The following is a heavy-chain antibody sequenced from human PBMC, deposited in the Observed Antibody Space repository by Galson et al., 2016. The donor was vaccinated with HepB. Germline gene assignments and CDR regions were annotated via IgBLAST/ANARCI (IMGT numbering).Heavy chain of an antibody. CDR3: AKSGFCTSSTSYRFYYYSGMDV. CDR1: GFTFNLYA. V-gene: IGHV3-23*01. D-gene: IGHD2-2*01. J-gene: IGHJ6*02. CDR2: ISGSGDST. Sequence: SLRLSCAASGFTFNLYAMSWVRQAPGKGLEWVSSISGSGDSTYYADSVKGRFAISRDNSKNTLYLQMHSLRAEDMALYYCAKSGFCTSSTSYRFYYYSGMDVWGQGTTVTVSS.